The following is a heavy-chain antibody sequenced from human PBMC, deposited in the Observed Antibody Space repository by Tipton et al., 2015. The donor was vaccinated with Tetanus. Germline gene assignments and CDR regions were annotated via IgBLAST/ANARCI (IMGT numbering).Heavy chain of an antibody. CDR3: AKVVGWGDYFDP. CDR2: IFHSGST. D-gene: IGHD1-26*01. CDR1: GDSIRRSY. Sequence: GLVKPSETLSLTCNVSGDSIRRSYWSWIRQPPGKGLEWIGHIFHSGSTNYNPSLKSRVTMSIDTSERQFSLKLTSVTSADTAVYYCAKVVGWGDYFDPWGQGILVTVSS. J-gene: IGHJ4*02. V-gene: IGHV4-59*01.